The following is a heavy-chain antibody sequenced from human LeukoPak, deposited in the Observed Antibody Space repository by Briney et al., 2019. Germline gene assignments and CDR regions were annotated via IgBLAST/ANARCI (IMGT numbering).Heavy chain of an antibody. CDR2: IYSGGST. CDR1: GFTVSSNY. D-gene: IGHD6-13*01. Sequence: GGSLRLSCAASGFTVSSNYMSWVRQAPGKGLEWVSVIYSGGSTYYADSVKGRFTISRDNSKNTLYLQMNSLRAEDTAVYYCARVSGQQLYYMDVWGKGTTVTVSS. V-gene: IGHV3-53*01. J-gene: IGHJ6*03. CDR3: ARVSGQQLYYMDV.